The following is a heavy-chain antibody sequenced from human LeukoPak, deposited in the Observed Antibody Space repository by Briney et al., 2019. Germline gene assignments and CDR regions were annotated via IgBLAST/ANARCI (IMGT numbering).Heavy chain of an antibody. CDR3: ARGAYYDILTGYYNPSPFDY. CDR2: IYTSGST. D-gene: IGHD3-9*01. J-gene: IGHJ4*02. Sequence: PSETLSLTCTVSGGSISSGSYYWSWIRQPAGKGLEWIGRIYTSGSTNYNPSLKSRVTISVDTSKNQFSLKLSSVTAADTAVYSCARGAYYDILTGYYNPSPFDYWGQETLVTVSS. V-gene: IGHV4-61*02. CDR1: GGSISSGSYY.